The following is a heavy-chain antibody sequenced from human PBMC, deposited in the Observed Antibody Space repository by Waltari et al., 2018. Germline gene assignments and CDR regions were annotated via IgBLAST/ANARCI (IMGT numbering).Heavy chain of an antibody. Sequence: QVQLQESGPGLVKPSETLSLTCTVSGGSISSYYWSWIRQPTGKGLEWIGYIYYSWITNYNPSLKSRVTISVDTSKNQFSLKLSSVTAADTAVYYCARVVYSSSSEPHFDYWCQGTLVTVSS. J-gene: IGHJ4*02. CDR2: IYYSWIT. D-gene: IGHD6-6*01. CDR1: GGSISSYY. CDR3: ARVVYSSSSEPHFDY. V-gene: IGHV4-59*01.